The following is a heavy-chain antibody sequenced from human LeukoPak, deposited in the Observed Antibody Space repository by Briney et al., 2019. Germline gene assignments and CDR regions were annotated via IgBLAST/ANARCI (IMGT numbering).Heavy chain of an antibody. D-gene: IGHD5-12*01. J-gene: IGHJ6*03. Sequence: GGSLRLSCAASGFILSDHYMDWVRQAPGKGLEWVGRIRHKADGYTTEYAASVKGRFSISRVDSKNSLYLQMNSLRAEDTAVYYCAREGYSGSMDVWGKGTTVTVSS. CDR1: GFILSDHY. CDR2: IRHKADGYTT. V-gene: IGHV3-72*01. CDR3: AREGYSGSMDV.